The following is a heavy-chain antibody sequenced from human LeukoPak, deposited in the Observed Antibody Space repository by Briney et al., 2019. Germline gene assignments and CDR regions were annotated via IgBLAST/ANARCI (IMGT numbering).Heavy chain of an antibody. CDR2: IKQDGNEK. D-gene: IGHD3-9*01. CDR3: ASADYDILTGVPWYFDL. CDR1: GFTFSSYW. Sequence: GGSLRLSCAASGFTFSSYWMSWVRQAPGKGLEWVANIKQDGNEKYYVDSVKGRFTISRDNAKNSLFLQMNSLRAEDTAVYYCASADYDILTGVPWYFDLWGRGTLVTVSS. V-gene: IGHV3-7*03. J-gene: IGHJ2*01.